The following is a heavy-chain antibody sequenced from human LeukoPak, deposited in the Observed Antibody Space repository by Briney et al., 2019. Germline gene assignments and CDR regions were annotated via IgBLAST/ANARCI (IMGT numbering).Heavy chain of an antibody. CDR2: MNPNSGNT. J-gene: IGHJ6*02. CDR1: GYTFTSYD. Sequence: ASVKVSCKASGYTFTSYDINWVRQATGQGLEWMGWMNPNSGNTGYAQKFQGRVTMTRNTYISTAYMELSSLRSEDTAVYYCAREPSSSYYYGMDVWGQGTTVTVSS. CDR3: AREPSSSYYYGMDV. D-gene: IGHD6-6*01. V-gene: IGHV1-8*01.